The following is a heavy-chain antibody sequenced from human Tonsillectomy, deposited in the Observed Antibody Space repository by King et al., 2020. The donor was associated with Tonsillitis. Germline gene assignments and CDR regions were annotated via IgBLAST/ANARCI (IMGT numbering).Heavy chain of an antibody. CDR2: ISSGSSYI. CDR1: GFSFSRFS. Sequence: VQLVESGGGLVKPGGSLRLSCAASGFSFSRFSMNWVRQAPGKGLEWVSSISSGSSYIYYADSVKGRFTISRDNAKNSLYLQMNSLRAEDTAVYFCARVTYDLLTGWYIDYFDYWGQGTLVTVSS. J-gene: IGHJ4*02. CDR3: ARVTYDLLTGWYIDYFDY. V-gene: IGHV3-21*01. D-gene: IGHD3-9*01.